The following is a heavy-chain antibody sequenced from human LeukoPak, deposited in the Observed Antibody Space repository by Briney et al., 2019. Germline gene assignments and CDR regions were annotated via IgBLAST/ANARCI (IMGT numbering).Heavy chain of an antibody. V-gene: IGHV1-46*01. CDR3: ARDRHSGSYYRHFDY. D-gene: IGHD1-26*01. CDR1: GYTFTSYY. J-gene: IGHJ4*02. CDR2: INPSGGST. Sequence: ASVKVSCKASGYTFTSYYMHWVRQAPGQGLEWMGIINPSGGSTSYAQKFQGRVTMTRDTSTSTVYMELSSLRSEDTAVYYCARDRHSGSYYRHFDYWGQGTLVTVSS.